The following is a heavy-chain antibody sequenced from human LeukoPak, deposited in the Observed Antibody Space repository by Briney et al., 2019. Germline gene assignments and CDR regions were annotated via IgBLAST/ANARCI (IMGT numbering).Heavy chain of an antibody. Sequence: ASVRVSSEASGGTFIFYAIRWVRQAPGQGREWVGSIIIGFASVNYAQRCQGRVSITTDESTGTAYVELSSLRSEDTALYVCAGEVRGDSSDAFDIWGQGTMVTVSS. CDR2: IIIGFASV. J-gene: IGHJ3*02. V-gene: IGHV1-69*05. CDR1: GGTFIFYA. D-gene: IGHD3-10*01. CDR3: AGEVRGDSSDAFDI.